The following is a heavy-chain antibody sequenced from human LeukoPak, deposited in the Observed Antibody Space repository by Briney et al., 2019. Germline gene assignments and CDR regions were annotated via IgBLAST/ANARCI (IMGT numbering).Heavy chain of an antibody. D-gene: IGHD3-22*01. V-gene: IGHV4-39*01. CDR1: GGSISSSSYY. Sequence: SETLSLTCTVSGGSISSSSYYWGWIRQPPGKGLEWIGSIYYSGSTYYNPSLKSRVTISVDTSKNQFSPKLSSVTAADTAVYYCARPGPQYYDSSGYYQNWGQGTLVTVSS. CDR2: IYYSGST. CDR3: ARPGPQYYDSSGYYQN. J-gene: IGHJ4*02.